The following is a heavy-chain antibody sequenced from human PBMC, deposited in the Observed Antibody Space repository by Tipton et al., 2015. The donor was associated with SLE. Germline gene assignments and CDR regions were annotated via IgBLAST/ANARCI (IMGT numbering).Heavy chain of an antibody. CDR2: IYHSGST. V-gene: IGHV4-38-2*02. CDR1: GGSISSYY. D-gene: IGHD3-10*01. Sequence: GLVKPSETLSLTCTVSGGSISSYYWGWIRQPPGKGLEWIGSIYHSGSTYYNPSLKSRVTISVDTSKNQFSLKLSSVTAADTAVYYCARDPKTGIQDAFDIWGQGTMVTVSS. J-gene: IGHJ3*02. CDR3: ARDPKTGIQDAFDI.